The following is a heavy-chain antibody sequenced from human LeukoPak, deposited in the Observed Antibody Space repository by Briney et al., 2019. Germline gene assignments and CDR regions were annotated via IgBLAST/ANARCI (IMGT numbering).Heavy chain of an antibody. V-gene: IGHV1-2*02. D-gene: IGHD3-22*01. Sequence: ASVKVSCKASGYTFTGYYMHWVRQAPGQGLEWMGWINPNSGGTNYAQKFQGRVTMTRDTSISTAYMELSRLRSDDTAVYYCARLYYYDSSGYYHHAFDIWGQGTMATVSS. CDR3: ARLYYYDSSGYYHHAFDI. CDR2: INPNSGGT. CDR1: GYTFTGYY. J-gene: IGHJ3*02.